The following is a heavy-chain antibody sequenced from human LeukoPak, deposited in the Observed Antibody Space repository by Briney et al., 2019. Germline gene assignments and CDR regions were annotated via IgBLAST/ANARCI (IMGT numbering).Heavy chain of an antibody. D-gene: IGHD3-22*01. CDR2: IYYSGST. CDR1: GGSFSGYY. Sequence: SETLSLTCAVYGGSFSGYYLSWIRQPPGKGLEWIGSIYYSGSTYYNPSLKSRVTISVDTSKNQFSLKLSSVTAADSAVYYCARGGYYDSSGYLDSWGQGTLVTVSS. V-gene: IGHV4-34*01. CDR3: ARGGYYDSSGYLDS. J-gene: IGHJ4*02.